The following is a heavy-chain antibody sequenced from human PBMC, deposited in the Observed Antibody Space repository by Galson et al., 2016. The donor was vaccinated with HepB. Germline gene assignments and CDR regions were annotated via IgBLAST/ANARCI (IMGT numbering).Heavy chain of an antibody. D-gene: IGHD3-22*01. J-gene: IGHJ6*02. CDR2: ISSSSSSI. CDR1: GFTFSSYN. V-gene: IGHV3-48*02. CDR3: ASDVLVIEVFYGMDV. Sequence: SLRLSCAASGFTFSSYNMNWVRQAPGKGLEWISYISSSSSSIYYADSVKGRFIISRDNAKNSLYLQMSSLRDEDTAVYYCASDVLVIEVFYGMDVWGQGTTVTVSS.